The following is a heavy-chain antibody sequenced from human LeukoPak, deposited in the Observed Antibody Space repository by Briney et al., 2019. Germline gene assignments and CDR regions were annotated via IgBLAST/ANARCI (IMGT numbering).Heavy chain of an antibody. D-gene: IGHD3-22*01. J-gene: IGHJ5*02. CDR2: INPNSGGT. CDR3: ARTHPRYYYDSGPQNWFDP. Sequence: EASVKVSCKASGYTFTGYYMHWVRQAPGQGLEWMGWINPNSGGTNYAQKFQGRVTMTRDTSISTAYMELSRLRSDDTAVYYCARTHPRYYYDSGPQNWFDPWGQGTLVTVSS. V-gene: IGHV1-2*02. CDR1: GYTFTGYY.